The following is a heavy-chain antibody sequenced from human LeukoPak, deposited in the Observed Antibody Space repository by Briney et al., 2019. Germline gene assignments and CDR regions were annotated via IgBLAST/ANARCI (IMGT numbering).Heavy chain of an antibody. D-gene: IGHD3-10*01. Sequence: SETLSLTCTVSGGSINSSIYHWGWIRQPPGKGLEWIGNIYYSGSTYYNPSLKSRVTISVDTSKNQLSLKLSSVTAADTAVYYCARGGSYGSGSYYKTTPLDYWGQGTLVTVSS. J-gene: IGHJ4*02. CDR1: GGSINSSIYH. V-gene: IGHV4-39*07. CDR2: IYYSGST. CDR3: ARGGSYGSGSYYKTTPLDY.